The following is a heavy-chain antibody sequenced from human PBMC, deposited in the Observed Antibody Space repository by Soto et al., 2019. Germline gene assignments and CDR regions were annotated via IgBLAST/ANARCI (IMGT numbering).Heavy chain of an antibody. CDR1: GYSFTSYW. V-gene: IGHV5-51*01. Sequence: PGESLKISCKGPGYSFTSYWIGWVRQMPGKGLEWMGIIYPGDSDTRYSPSFQGQVTISADKSISTAYLQWSRRKASETAMYYCARLYYDILTGYYRFVAPDRTYGMDVWGQGTTATVSS. CDR2: IYPGDSDT. D-gene: IGHD3-9*01. CDR3: ARLYYDILTGYYRFVAPDRTYGMDV. J-gene: IGHJ6*02.